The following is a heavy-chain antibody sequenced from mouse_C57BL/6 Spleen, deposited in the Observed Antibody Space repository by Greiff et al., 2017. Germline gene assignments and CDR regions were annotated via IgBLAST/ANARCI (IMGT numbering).Heavy chain of an antibody. J-gene: IGHJ2*01. V-gene: IGHV1-55*01. CDR1: GYTFPSYW. Sequence: QVQLPQPGAELVKPGASVSMSCKASGYTFPSYWITWVKQRPGQGLEWIGDIYPGSGSTNYNEKFKSKATLTVDTSSSTAYMQLSSLTSEASAVYYWASMEYFDDWGQGTTLTVSS. CDR3: ASMEYFDD. D-gene: IGHD1-1*02. CDR2: IYPGSGST.